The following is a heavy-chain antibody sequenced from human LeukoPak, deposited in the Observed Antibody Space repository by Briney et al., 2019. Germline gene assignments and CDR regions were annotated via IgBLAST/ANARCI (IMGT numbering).Heavy chain of an antibody. Sequence: GASVNVSCKASGYTFTSYAMHWVSQAPGQRLECMGWINTGNGNTKYSQKFQGRVTITRDTSASTAYMDLSSLRSEDTAVYYCARNTETAIPLPYYFDYWGQGTLVTVSS. CDR2: INTGNGNT. D-gene: IGHD2-21*02. CDR3: ARNTETAIPLPYYFDY. V-gene: IGHV1-3*04. J-gene: IGHJ4*02. CDR1: GYTFTSYA.